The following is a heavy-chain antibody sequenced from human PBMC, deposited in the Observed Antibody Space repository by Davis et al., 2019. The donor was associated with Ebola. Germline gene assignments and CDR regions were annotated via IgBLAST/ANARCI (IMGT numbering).Heavy chain of an antibody. CDR1: GYSFTSYW. CDR2: IDPSDSYT. V-gene: IGHV5-10-1*01. Sequence: GESLKISCQGSGYSFTSYWISWVRQLPGKGLEWMGRIDPSDSYTNYSPSFQGHVTISADKSISTAYLQWSSLKASDTAMYYCARLRTSMQTYYYYGMDVWGQGTTVTVSS. J-gene: IGHJ6*02. CDR3: ARLRTSMQTYYYYGMDV.